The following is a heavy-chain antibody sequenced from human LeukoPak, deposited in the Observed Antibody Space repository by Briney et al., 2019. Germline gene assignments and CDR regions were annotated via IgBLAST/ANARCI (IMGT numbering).Heavy chain of an antibody. Sequence: ASVMLSCKASGYNFNSYGVCWVRQAPGQGLEWIGWIDPSNGSIKYAEKVQDRVTMTTDTSTSTAYMDLRSLRSDDTAVYYCARDGVTGHFEWWGRGTLITVSS. V-gene: IGHV1-18*01. D-gene: IGHD3-9*01. CDR1: GYNFNSYG. CDR3: ARDGVTGHFEW. J-gene: IGHJ4*01. CDR2: IDPSNGSI.